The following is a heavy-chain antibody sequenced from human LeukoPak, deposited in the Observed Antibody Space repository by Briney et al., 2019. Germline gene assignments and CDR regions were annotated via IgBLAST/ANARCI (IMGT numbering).Heavy chain of an antibody. D-gene: IGHD3-22*01. CDR2: ISSSGSTI. CDR1: GFTFSDYY. V-gene: IGHV3-11*04. J-gene: IGHJ2*01. CDR3: ARGRYYDSSGFTLDL. Sequence: GGSLRLSCAAPGFTFSDYYMSWIRQAPGKGLDWVSYISSSGSTIYYADSVKGRFTISRDNAKNSLYLQMNSLGAEDTAVYYCARGRYYDSSGFTLDLWGRGTLVTVSS.